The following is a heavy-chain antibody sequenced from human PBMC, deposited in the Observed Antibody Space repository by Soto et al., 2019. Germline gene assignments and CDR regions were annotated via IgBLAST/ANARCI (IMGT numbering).Heavy chain of an antibody. J-gene: IGHJ4*02. V-gene: IGHV3-23*01. D-gene: IGHD3-9*01. CDR1: GFTFRSYA. Sequence: EVQLLESGGGLVQPGGSLRLSCAASGFTFRSYAMSWVRQAPGRGLECVSSIDGSGAGAYYADSVKGRFTISRDNSKNTLDRLMNSLRVEDAAVYYCAKGDILTGSKEGWDYWGQGTLVTVSS. CDR2: IDGSGAGA. CDR3: AKGDILTGSKEGWDY.